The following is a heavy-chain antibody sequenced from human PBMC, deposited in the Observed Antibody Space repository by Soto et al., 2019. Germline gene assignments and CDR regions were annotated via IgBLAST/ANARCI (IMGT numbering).Heavy chain of an antibody. CDR2: IIPIFGTA. V-gene: IGHV1-69*01. CDR1: GGTFSSYA. D-gene: IGHD1-26*01. J-gene: IGHJ6*02. Sequence: QVQLVQSGAEVKKPGSSVKVSCKASGGTFSSYAISWVRQAPGQGLEWMGGIIPIFGTANYAQKFQGRVTLTADESTSTAYMELSSLRSEDTAVYYCAFRIRDYSGNYYYYYGMDVWGQGTTVTVSS. CDR3: AFRIRDYSGNYYYYYGMDV.